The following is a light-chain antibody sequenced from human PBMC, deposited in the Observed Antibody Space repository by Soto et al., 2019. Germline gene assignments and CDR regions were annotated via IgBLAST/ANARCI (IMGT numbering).Light chain of an antibody. CDR1: SSDVGGYNY. CDR3: SSYAGTSYV. J-gene: IGLJ1*01. CDR2: EVS. V-gene: IGLV2-8*01. Sequence: QSALTQPPSASGSPGQSVTISCTGTSSDVGGYNYVSWYQQHPGKAPKLMIYEVSKRPSGVPDRFSGSKSGNTASLTVFGLRAEVEVNYSCSSYAGTSYVFGTGPKLTVL.